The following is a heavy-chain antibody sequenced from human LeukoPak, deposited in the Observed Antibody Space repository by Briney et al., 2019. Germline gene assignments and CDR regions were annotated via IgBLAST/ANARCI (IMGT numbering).Heavy chain of an antibody. CDR1: GGAITSYY. CDR3: ARGPPGGQFDP. CDR2: IYYSGST. J-gene: IGHJ5*02. D-gene: IGHD3-10*01. V-gene: IGHV4-59*01. Sequence: SETLSLTCTVSGGAITSYYWSWIRQPPGKGLEWIGYIYYSGSTNYNPSLKSRVTMSVDTSKNQFSLRLGSVTAADTAVYYCARGPPGGQFDPWGQGTLVTVSS.